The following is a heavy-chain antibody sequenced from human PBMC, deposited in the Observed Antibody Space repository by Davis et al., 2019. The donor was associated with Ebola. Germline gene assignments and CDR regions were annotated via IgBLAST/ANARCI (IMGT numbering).Heavy chain of an antibody. CDR2: IKQDGSEK. V-gene: IGHV3-7*01. Sequence: GESLKISCAASGFTFSSYWMNWVRQAPGKGLEWVASIKQDGSEKYYVDSVKGRFTISRDNAKNSLYLQMNSLRAEDTAVYYCARARGVTTHWGQGTLVTVSS. CDR3: ARARGVTTH. D-gene: IGHD4-11*01. CDR1: GFTFSSYW. J-gene: IGHJ4*02.